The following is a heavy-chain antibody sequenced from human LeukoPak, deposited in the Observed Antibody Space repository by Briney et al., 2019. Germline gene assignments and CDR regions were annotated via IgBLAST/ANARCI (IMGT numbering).Heavy chain of an antibody. D-gene: IGHD6-19*01. CDR3: ARVIPIAVAATEYYFDY. Sequence: GESLQISCQGSGYSFTSYWIGWVRQMPGKGLEWMGIIYPGDSDTRYSPSFQGQVTISADKSISTAYLQWSSLKASDTAMYYCARVIPIAVAATEYYFDYWGQGTLVTVSS. V-gene: IGHV5-51*01. J-gene: IGHJ4*02. CDR1: GYSFTSYW. CDR2: IYPGDSDT.